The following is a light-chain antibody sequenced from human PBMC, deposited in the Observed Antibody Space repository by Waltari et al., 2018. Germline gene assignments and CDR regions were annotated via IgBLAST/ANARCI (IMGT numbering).Light chain of an antibody. CDR2: GAT. V-gene: IGKV1-39*01. J-gene: IGKJ1*01. CDR3: QQSYSTLTWT. Sequence: DIQMTQSPSSLSASVGDTVTITCRASQNINRFLNWYQQESGRAPKLLISGATSLQNGVPSRFSGSGFGTDFTLTISSLQPEDFATYYGQQSYSTLTWTFGQGTKVEI. CDR1: QNINRF.